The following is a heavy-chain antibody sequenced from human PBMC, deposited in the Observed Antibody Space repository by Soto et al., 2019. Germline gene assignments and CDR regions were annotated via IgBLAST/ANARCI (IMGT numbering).Heavy chain of an antibody. D-gene: IGHD4-17*01. J-gene: IGHJ6*02. CDR2: IYYSGST. V-gene: IGHV4-30-4*01. Sequence: PSETLSLTCTVSGGSISSGDYYWSWIRQPPGKGLEWIGYIYYSGSTCYNPSLKSRVTISVDTSKNQFSLKLSSVTAADTAVYYCASGSTYDYGDWYYYGMDVWGQGTTVTVSS. CDR1: GGSISSGDYY. CDR3: ASGSTYDYGDWYYYGMDV.